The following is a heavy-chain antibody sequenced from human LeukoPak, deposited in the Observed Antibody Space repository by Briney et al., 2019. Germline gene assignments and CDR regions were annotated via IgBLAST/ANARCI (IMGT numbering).Heavy chain of an antibody. V-gene: IGHV3-7*01. CDR1: GFTFSSYW. CDR3: ARDCYCSSTSCYTYNWFDP. Sequence: GGSLRLSCAASGFTFSSYWMSWVRQAPGKGLEWVANIKQDASEKYYVDSVKGRFTISRDNAKNSLYLQMNSLRAEDTAVYYCARDCYCSSTSCYTYNWFDPWGQGTLVTVSS. CDR2: IKQDASEK. D-gene: IGHD2-2*01. J-gene: IGHJ5*02.